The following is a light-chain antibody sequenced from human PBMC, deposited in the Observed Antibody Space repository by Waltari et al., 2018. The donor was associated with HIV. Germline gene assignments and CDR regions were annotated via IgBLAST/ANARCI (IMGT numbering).Light chain of an antibody. CDR1: SLRSSY. CDR3: NSRDTSGNHQV. CDR2: GKN. J-gene: IGLJ2*01. Sequence: SSELTQDPAVSVALGQTVRITCQGDSLRSSYASWYQQKPGQAPVLVIYGKNTRPSGIPDRFSASSSGTKASLTISGAQAEDEADYYCNSRDTSGNHQVFGGGTTLTVL. V-gene: IGLV3-19*01.